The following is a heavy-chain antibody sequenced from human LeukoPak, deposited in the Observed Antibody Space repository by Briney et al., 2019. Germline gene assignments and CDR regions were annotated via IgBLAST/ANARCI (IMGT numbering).Heavy chain of an antibody. J-gene: IGHJ3*02. CDR2: IYYNGNT. V-gene: IGHV4-28*01. Sequence: SETPSLTCAVSGYSISSNNWWAWIRQPPGKGLEWIGYIYYNGNTYYNPYNPSLTSRVTMSVDTSKNQFSLKLDSVTEIDTAMYYCARNQAVAANRGAFDIWGQGTMVTVSS. CDR1: GYSISSNNW. CDR3: ARNQAVAANRGAFDI. D-gene: IGHD6-19*01.